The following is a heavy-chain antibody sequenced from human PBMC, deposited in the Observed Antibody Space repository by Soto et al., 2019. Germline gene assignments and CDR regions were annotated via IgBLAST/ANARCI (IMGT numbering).Heavy chain of an antibody. D-gene: IGHD6-13*01. CDR1: GYSFTSYW. J-gene: IGHJ4*02. CDR2: IDASDSYT. V-gene: IGHV5-10-1*01. CDR3: ARHQRYSNIWSYIDY. Sequence: PGESLKISCKGSGYSFTSYWITWVRQRPGKGLEWMGRIDASDSYTNYSPSFQGHVTISADKSISTAYLQWSSLKASDTAMYYCARHQRYSNIWSYIDYWGQGTLVTVS.